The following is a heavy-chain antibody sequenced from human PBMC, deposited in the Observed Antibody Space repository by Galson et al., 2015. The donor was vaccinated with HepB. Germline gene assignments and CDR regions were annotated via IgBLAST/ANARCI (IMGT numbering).Heavy chain of an antibody. Sequence: SLRLSCAASGFTFSSYAMSWVRQAPGKGLEWVSAISGSGGSTYYADPVKGRFTISRDNSKNTLYLQMNSLRAEDTAVYYCAKDTGSGAYYYDFWSGYQNGYRLAEYFQHWGQGTLVTVSS. D-gene: IGHD3-3*01. J-gene: IGHJ1*01. CDR1: GFTFSSYA. CDR2: ISGSGGST. V-gene: IGHV3-23*01. CDR3: AKDTGSGAYYYDFWSGYQNGYRLAEYFQH.